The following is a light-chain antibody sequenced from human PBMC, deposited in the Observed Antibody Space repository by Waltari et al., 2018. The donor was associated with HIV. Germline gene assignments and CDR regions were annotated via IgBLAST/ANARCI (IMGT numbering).Light chain of an antibody. CDR1: QHGGSRR. J-gene: IGKJ4*01. V-gene: IGKV3-20*01. CDR2: DAS. Sequence: EIVLTQSPVTLSLSPGDRATLSCRASQHGGSRRLAWYQRKLGQAPRLLIYDASTRATGIPDRFSGSGSGTDFTLTINRLEPEDFAVYFCQQYGDTPLTFGGGTKVEIK. CDR3: QQYGDTPLT.